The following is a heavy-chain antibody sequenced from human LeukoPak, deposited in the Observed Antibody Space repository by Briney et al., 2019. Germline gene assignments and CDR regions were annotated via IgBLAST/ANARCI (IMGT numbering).Heavy chain of an antibody. Sequence: ASVKVSCKVSGYTLTELPMHWVRQAPGKGLEWMGGFDPEDGETIYAQKFQGRVTMTEDTSTDTAYMELSSLRSEDTAVYYCARDGRTIVVVPAASFDPWGQGTLVTVSS. CDR3: ARDGRTIVVVPAASFDP. CDR1: GYTLTELP. J-gene: IGHJ5*02. V-gene: IGHV1-24*01. D-gene: IGHD2-2*01. CDR2: FDPEDGET.